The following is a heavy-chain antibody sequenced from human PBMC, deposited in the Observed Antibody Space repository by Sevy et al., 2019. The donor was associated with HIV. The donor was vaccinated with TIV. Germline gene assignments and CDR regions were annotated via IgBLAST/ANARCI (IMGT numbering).Heavy chain of an antibody. D-gene: IGHD5-18*01. CDR1: GFTFSSYA. V-gene: IGHV3-30*04. CDR2: ISYDGSNK. J-gene: IGHJ6*02. Sequence: GGSLRLSCAASGFTFSSYAMHWVRQAPGKGLEWVAVISYDGSNKYYADSVKGRFTISRDNSKNTLYLQMNSLRAEDTAVYYCARAGKDTAMAGGYYYYGMDVWDQGTTVTVSS. CDR3: ARAGKDTAMAGGYYYYGMDV.